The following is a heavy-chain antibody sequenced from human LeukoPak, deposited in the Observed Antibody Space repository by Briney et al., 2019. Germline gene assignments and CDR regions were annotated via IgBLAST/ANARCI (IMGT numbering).Heavy chain of an antibody. CDR1: GFTFNNYV. CDR2: VDYAGGST. D-gene: IGHD3-10*01. Sequence: GGSLRLSCAASGFTFNNYVMSWVRQAPGRGLEWVSGVDYAGGSTNYADSVQGRFTVSRDNSKNTLYLQMNSLRAEDTALYYCAATRVCGGVLLRYNCLYFEDWGQGTLVTVSS. CDR3: AATRVCGGVLLRYNCLYFED. V-gene: IGHV3-23*01. J-gene: IGHJ4*02.